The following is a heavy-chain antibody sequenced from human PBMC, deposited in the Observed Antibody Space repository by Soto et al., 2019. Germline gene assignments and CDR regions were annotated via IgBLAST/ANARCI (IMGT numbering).Heavy chain of an antibody. CDR1: GFSINNHPCF. Sequence: PSGALSLISAVSGFSINNHPCFWGWIRQHPEKGLEWIGYIYSSGTTYFNPSLLSRVGMSLDTSGNRFSLRLTSVTAADTAVYYCARGADYGHTVREYFFDFWGQGAMVTVSS. V-gene: IGHV4-31*11. J-gene: IGHJ4*01. D-gene: IGHD3-10*01. CDR2: IYSSGTT. CDR3: ARGADYGHTVREYFFDF.